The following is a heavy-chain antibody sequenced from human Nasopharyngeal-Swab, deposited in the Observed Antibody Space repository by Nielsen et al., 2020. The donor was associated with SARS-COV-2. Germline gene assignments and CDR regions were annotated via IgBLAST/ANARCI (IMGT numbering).Heavy chain of an antibody. V-gene: IGHV5-10-1*01. CDR2: IDPSDSYT. CDR3: ARRAYCSGGSCYSPYYYYMDV. D-gene: IGHD2-15*01. J-gene: IGHJ6*03. Sequence: GAALQNSWKGSGYSFTSYWISWVRELPGKGLEWMGRIDPSDSYTNYSPSFQGHVTISADKSISTAYLQWSSLKASDTAMYYCARRAYCSGGSCYSPYYYYMDVWGKGTTVTVSS. CDR1: GYSFTSYW.